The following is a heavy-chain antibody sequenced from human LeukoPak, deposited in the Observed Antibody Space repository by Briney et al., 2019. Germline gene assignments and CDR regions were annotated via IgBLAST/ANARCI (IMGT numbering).Heavy chain of an antibody. CDR3: ARDRLWFGDPYYYGMGV. D-gene: IGHD3-10*01. CDR1: GYTFTSYG. J-gene: IGHJ6*04. V-gene: IGHV1-18*01. Sequence: ASVKVSCKASGYTFTSYGISWVRQAPGQGVEWMGWISAYNGNTNYAQKLQGRVTMTTDTSTSTAYMELRSLRSDDTAVYYCARDRLWFGDPYYYGMGVWGEGTTVTVSS. CDR2: ISAYNGNT.